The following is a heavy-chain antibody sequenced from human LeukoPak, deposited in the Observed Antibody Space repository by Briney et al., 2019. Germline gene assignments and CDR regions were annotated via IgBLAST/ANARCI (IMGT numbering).Heavy chain of an antibody. CDR2: IYTSGST. Sequence: SETLSLTCTVSGGSISSGSYYWSWIRQPAGKGLEWIGRIYTSGSTNYNPSLKSRVTISVDTSKNQFSLKLSSVTAADTAVYYCAKVIVRQIQLWSRRNIGYWGQGTLVTVSS. CDR1: GGSISSGSYY. CDR3: AKVIVRQIQLWSRRNIGY. V-gene: IGHV4-61*02. J-gene: IGHJ4*02. D-gene: IGHD5-18*01.